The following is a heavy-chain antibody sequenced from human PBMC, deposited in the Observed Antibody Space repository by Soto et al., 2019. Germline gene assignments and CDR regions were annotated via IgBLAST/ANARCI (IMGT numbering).Heavy chain of an antibody. V-gene: IGHV1-69*08. J-gene: IGHJ4*02. CDR3: ARDRGVSTQFDY. CDR2: IIPILGIA. D-gene: IGHD3-10*01. CDR1: GGTVSSYT. Sequence: QVQLVQSGAEVKKPGSSVKVSCKASGGTVSSYTISWVRQAPGQGLEWMGRIIPILGIANYAQKFQGRVTSTADKSTSTAYMELSSLRSEDTAVYYCARDRGVSTQFDYWGQGTLVTVSS.